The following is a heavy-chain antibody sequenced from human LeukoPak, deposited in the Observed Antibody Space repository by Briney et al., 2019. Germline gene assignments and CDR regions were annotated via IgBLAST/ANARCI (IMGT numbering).Heavy chain of an antibody. Sequence: ASVKVSCKASGYTFTSYYMHWVRQAPGQGLEWMGWINPNSGGTNYAQKFQGRVTMTRDTSISTAYMELSRLRSDDTAVYYCARGGGIAVAGTRYWGQGTLVTVSS. CDR2: INPNSGGT. D-gene: IGHD6-19*01. J-gene: IGHJ4*02. CDR1: GYTFTSYY. V-gene: IGHV1-2*02. CDR3: ARGGGIAVAGTRY.